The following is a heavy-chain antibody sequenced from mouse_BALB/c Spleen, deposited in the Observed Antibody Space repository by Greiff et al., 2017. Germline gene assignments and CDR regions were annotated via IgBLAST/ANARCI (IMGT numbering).Heavy chain of an antibody. V-gene: IGHV1-19*01. CDR1: GYTFTDYY. D-gene: IGHD1-1*01. Sequence: EVQLQQSGPELVKPGASVKMSCKASGYTFTDYYMDWVKQSHGESFEWIGRVNPYNGGTSYNQKFKGKATLTVDKSSSTAYMELNSLTSEDSAVYYCARGDGTTGDFDYWGQGTTLTVSS. J-gene: IGHJ2*01. CDR3: ARGDGTTGDFDY. CDR2: VNPYNGGT.